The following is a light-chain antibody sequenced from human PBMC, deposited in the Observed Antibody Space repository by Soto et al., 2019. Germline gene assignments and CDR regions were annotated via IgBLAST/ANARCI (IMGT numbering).Light chain of an antibody. CDR1: QNVYINS. CDR3: QQYGVSPLT. Sequence: EIVLTQSPGNLSLSPGERVTLSCRASQNVYINSLAWYQQKPGQTPRLLIYGASTRAAAVPDRFSGSGSGTDFALSIDGLEPEEFAIYYCQQYGVSPLTFGPGTRVD. CDR2: GAS. J-gene: IGKJ3*01. V-gene: IGKV3-20*01.